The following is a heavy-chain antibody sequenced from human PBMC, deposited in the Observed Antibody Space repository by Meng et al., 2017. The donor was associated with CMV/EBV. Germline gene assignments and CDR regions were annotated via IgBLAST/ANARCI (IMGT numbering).Heavy chain of an antibody. CDR1: GFTFSSYS. CDR3: ASLLGIYYGMDV. J-gene: IGHJ6*02. V-gene: IGHV3-21*01. Sequence: GESLKISCAASGFTFSSYSMNWVRQAPGKGLEWVSSISSSNSYIYYADSVKGRFTISRDNAKNSLYLQMNSLRAEDTAVYYCASLLGIYYGMDVWGQGTTVTVSS. D-gene: IGHD6-13*01. CDR2: ISSSNSYI.